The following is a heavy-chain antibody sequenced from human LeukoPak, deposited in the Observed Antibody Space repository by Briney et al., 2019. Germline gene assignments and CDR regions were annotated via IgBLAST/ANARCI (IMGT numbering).Heavy chain of an antibody. Sequence: WASVKVSCKASGYSFVGYGITWVRQAPGQGLEWMGWFNPENGNTNYAQKVQGRVTMTADTSTSTSYMELRSLRSDDTAVYYCARDWLDSYCSSTSCLTSDYYYYMDVWGKGTTVTVSS. V-gene: IGHV1-18*01. CDR1: GYSFVGYG. D-gene: IGHD2-2*01. J-gene: IGHJ6*03. CDR2: FNPENGNT. CDR3: ARDWLDSYCSSTSCLTSDYYYYMDV.